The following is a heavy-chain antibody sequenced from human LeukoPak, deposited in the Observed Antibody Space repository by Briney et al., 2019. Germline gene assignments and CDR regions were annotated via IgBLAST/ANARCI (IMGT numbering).Heavy chain of an antibody. CDR3: APLEGFYDILTGYGDY. CDR2: ISSSSYI. V-gene: IGHV3-21*03. Sequence: GGSLRLSCAASGFTFSSYSMNWVRQAPGKGLEWVSSISSSSYIYYADSVKGRFTISRDNAKNSLYLQMNSLRAEDTAVYYCAPLEGFYDILTGYGDYWGQGTLVTVSS. CDR1: GFTFSSYS. D-gene: IGHD3-9*01. J-gene: IGHJ4*02.